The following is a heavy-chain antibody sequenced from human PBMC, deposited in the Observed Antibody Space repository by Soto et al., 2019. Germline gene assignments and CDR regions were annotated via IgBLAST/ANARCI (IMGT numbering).Heavy chain of an antibody. V-gene: IGHV1-69*02. CDR1: GGTFSSYT. D-gene: IGHD3-10*01. CDR3: SSMVRGVM. Sequence: QVQLVQSGAEVKKPGSSVKVSCKASGGTFSSYTISWVRQAPGQGLEWMGRIIPILGIANYAQKCQGRATITADKSTSTAYMELSSLRSEDTAVYYCSSMVRGVMWGQGTLVTVSS. CDR2: IIPILGIA. J-gene: IGHJ4*02.